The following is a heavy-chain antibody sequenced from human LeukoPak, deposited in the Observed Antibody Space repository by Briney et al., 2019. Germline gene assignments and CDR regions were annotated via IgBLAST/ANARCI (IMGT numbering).Heavy chain of an antibody. CDR2: ISSTGGTT. J-gene: IGHJ6*03. V-gene: IGHV3-23*01. CDR1: GMTFSSYG. D-gene: IGHD2-15*01. Sequence: PGGSLRLSCAASGMTFSSYGMSWVRQAPGKGLEGVSSISSTGGTTYYADSVKGRFTISRDNSKNTLYLQMNSLRAEDTAIYYCAKNGDRGAYCTGGTCYPYFYYYMDVWGKGTTVTI. CDR3: AKNGDRGAYCTGGTCYPYFYYYMDV.